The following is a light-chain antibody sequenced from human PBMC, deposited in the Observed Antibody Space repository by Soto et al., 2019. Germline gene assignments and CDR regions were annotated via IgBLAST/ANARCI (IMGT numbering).Light chain of an antibody. CDR2: AAS. CDR1: QGISTY. J-gene: IGKJ1*01. CDR3: QNYNGAPWT. Sequence: DIQMTQSPSSLSASVGDRVTITCRASQGISTYLVWYQQKPGTVPKLLIFAASTLQSVVPSRFSGSGSGTDFTLTISILQPDDVATYYCQNYNGAPWTFGQGTKVEIK. V-gene: IGKV1-27*01.